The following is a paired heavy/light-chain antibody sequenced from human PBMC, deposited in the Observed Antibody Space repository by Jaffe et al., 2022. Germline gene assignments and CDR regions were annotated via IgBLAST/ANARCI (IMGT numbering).Light chain of an antibody. CDR2: GAS. Sequence: EIVLTQSPGTLSLSPGERATLSCRASQSVSSSYLAWYQQKPGQAPRLLIYGASSRATGIPDRFSGSGSGTDFTLTISRLEPEDFAVYYCQQYGSSPRITFGQGTRLEIK. CDR3: QQYGSSPRIT. J-gene: IGKJ5*01. CDR1: QSVSSSY. V-gene: IGKV3-20*01.
Heavy chain of an antibody. V-gene: IGHV1-8*01. D-gene: IGHD3-3*01. J-gene: IGHJ3*02. CDR3: ARGHTIIPYYDFWSGYYADDAFDI. Sequence: QVQLVQSGAEVKKPGASVKVSCKASGYTFTSYDINWVRQATGQGLEWMGWMNPNSGNTGYAQKFQGRVTMTRNTSISTAYMELSSLRSEDTAVYYCARGHTIIPYYDFWSGYYADDAFDIWGQGTMVTVSS. CDR2: MNPNSGNT. CDR1: GYTFTSYD.